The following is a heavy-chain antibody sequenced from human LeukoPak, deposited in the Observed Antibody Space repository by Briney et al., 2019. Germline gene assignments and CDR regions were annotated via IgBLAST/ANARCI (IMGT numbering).Heavy chain of an antibody. CDR2: ISSSGSTI. D-gene: IGHD4-17*01. CDR3: AITPYDYGDLSFDY. Sequence: PGGSLRLSCAASGFTFSSHEMNWVRQAPGKGLEWVSYISSSGSTIYYADSVKGRFTISRDNAKNSLYLQMNSLRAEDTAVYYCAITPYDYGDLSFDYWGQGTLVTVSS. J-gene: IGHJ4*02. CDR1: GFTFSSHE. V-gene: IGHV3-48*03.